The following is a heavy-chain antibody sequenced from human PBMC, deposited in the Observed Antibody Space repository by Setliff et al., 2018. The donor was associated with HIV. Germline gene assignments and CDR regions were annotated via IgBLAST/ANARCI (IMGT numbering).Heavy chain of an antibody. CDR3: AQAQTSVSCSYYQYLRH. CDR2: IRYDGTNK. Sequence: PGGSLRLSCAASGFTFRSYGMHWVRQAPGKGLEWVSFIRYDGTNKDYADSLKGRFTISRDNSKSILYLQMNSLRPEDTAVYYCAQAQTSVSCSYYQYLRHWSQGTLFTVSS. CDR1: GFTFRSYG. J-gene: IGHJ1*01. D-gene: IGHD3-10*01. V-gene: IGHV3-30*02.